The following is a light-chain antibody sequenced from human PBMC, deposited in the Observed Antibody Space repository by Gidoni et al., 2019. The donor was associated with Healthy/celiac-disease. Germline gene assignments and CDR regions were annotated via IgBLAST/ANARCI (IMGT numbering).Light chain of an antibody. Sequence: EIVLTQSPGTLSLSPGERATLSCRASQSVSSYLAWYQKKPGQAPRLLIYAASNRATGIPDRFSGSGSGTDFTLTISRLEPEDFAVYYCQQYLSFWTFGQGTKVEIK. CDR2: AAS. V-gene: IGKV3-20*01. CDR1: QSVSSY. CDR3: QQYLSFWT. J-gene: IGKJ1*01.